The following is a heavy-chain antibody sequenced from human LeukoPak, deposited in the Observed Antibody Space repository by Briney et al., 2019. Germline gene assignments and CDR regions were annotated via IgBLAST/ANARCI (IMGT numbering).Heavy chain of an antibody. Sequence: ASVKVSCKASGYTFTGYYMHWVRQAPGQGLEWMGWINPNSGGTNNAQKFQGRVTMTRDTSISTAYMELSRLRSDDTAVYYCSRENRNKEFDYWGQGTLVTVSS. CDR1: GYTFTGYY. CDR2: INPNSGGT. V-gene: IGHV1-2*02. CDR3: SRENRNKEFDY. J-gene: IGHJ4*02.